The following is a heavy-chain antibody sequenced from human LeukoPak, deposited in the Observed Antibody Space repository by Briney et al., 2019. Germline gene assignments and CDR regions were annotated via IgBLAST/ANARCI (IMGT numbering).Heavy chain of an antibody. V-gene: IGHV3-74*01. CDR3: TKDARTCHSSGCWKPSDF. Sequence: GGSLRLSCAASGFNFRSYWMRWVRHPPGKGPVWVSRIDSDGTATYADSVKGRFTTSRDNANNMLYLQMNSLRDDDTAVYYCTKDARTCHSSGCWKPSDFWGQGALVTVSS. CDR1: GFNFRSYW. D-gene: IGHD3-22*01. CDR2: IDSDGTAT. J-gene: IGHJ4*02.